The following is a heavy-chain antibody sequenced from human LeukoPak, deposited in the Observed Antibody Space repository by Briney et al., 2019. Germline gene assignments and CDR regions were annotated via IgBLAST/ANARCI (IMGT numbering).Heavy chain of an antibody. CDR2: INHSGST. V-gene: IGHV4-34*01. J-gene: IGHJ3*02. D-gene: IGHD3-10*01. Sequence: SETLSLTCAVYGGSFSGYYWSWIRQPQGKGLEWIGEINHSGSTNYNPSLKSRVTISVDTSKNQFSLKLSSVTAADTAVYYCARLGWFPDAFHIWGQGTIVTVSS. CDR1: GGSFSGYY. CDR3: ARLGWFPDAFHI.